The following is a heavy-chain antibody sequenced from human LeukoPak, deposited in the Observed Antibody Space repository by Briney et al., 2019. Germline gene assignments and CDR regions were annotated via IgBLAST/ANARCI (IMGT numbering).Heavy chain of an antibody. J-gene: IGHJ4*02. D-gene: IGHD1-26*01. Sequence: PGGSLRLSCAASGFTFSTYGMHWVRQAPGRGLEWAAVIWSDGSHEKYADSVKGRFTISRDNFKNMLYLQMISLRAEDTAMYYCATDRGGSPFDSWGQGTLVTVSS. CDR1: GFTFSTYG. CDR2: IWSDGSHE. CDR3: ATDRGGSPFDS. V-gene: IGHV3-33*01.